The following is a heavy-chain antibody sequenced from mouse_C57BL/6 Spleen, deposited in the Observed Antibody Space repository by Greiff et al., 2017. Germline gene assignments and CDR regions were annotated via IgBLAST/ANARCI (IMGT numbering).Heavy chain of an antibody. V-gene: IGHV1-80*01. D-gene: IGHD1-1*01. CDR2: IYPGDGDT. J-gene: IGHJ1*03. CDR3: ARYYGSSYNRYFDV. CDR1: GYAFSSYW. Sequence: VMLVESGAELVKPGASVKISCKASGYAFSSYWLNWVKQRPGKGLEWIGQIYPGDGDTNYNGKFKGKATLTADKSSSTAYMQLSSLTSEDSAVYFCARYYGSSYNRYFDVWGTGTTVTVSS.